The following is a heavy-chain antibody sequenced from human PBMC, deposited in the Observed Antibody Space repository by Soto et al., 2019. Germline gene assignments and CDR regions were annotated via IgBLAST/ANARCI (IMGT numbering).Heavy chain of an antibody. CDR3: ARDLAPDWGYSYARTPFDY. V-gene: IGHV3-7*05. Sequence: PGGSLRLSCAASGFTFSSYWMSWVRQAPGKGLEWVANIKQDGSEKYYVDSVKGRFTISRDNAKNSLYLQMNSLRAEDTAVYYCARDLAPDWGYSYARTPFDYWGQGTLVTVSS. CDR1: GFTFSSYW. CDR2: IKQDGSEK. J-gene: IGHJ4*02. D-gene: IGHD5-18*01.